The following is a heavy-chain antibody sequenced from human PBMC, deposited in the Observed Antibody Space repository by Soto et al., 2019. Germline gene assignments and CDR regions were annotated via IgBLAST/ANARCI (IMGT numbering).Heavy chain of an antibody. V-gene: IGHV3-53*01. J-gene: IGHJ4*02. CDR3: ARSAFDWRTQYYFDY. CDR1: GFTVSSNY. CDR2: IYSGGST. Sequence: GGSLRLSCAASGFTVSSNYMSWVRQAPGKGLEWVSVIYSGGSTYYADSVKGRFTISRDNSKNTLYLQMNSLRAEDTAVYYCARSAFDWRTQYYFDYWGQGTLVTVSS. D-gene: IGHD3-9*01.